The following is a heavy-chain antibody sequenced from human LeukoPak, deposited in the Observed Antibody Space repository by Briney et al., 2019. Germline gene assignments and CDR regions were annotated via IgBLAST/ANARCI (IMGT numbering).Heavy chain of an antibody. CDR3: QKEGTQGAHYYMDV. CDR2: ISSTISTI. V-gene: IGHV3-48*01. D-gene: IGHD1-1*01. Sequence: GGSLRLSCAASGFTFRTYSMNWVRQAPGKGLEWVSFISSTISTIYYADSLKGRFTISRDNAKNSLYLQMNSLRAEDTAVYYCQKEGTQGAHYYMDVWGKGTTVIVSS. CDR1: GFTFRTYS. J-gene: IGHJ6*03.